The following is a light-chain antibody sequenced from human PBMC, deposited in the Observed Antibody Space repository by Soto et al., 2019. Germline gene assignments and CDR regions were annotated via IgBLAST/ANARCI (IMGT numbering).Light chain of an antibody. Sequence: QLVLTQPPSVSGAPGQRVTISCTGNSSNIGAGYDVQWYQQLPGTAPKLLIYANTNRPSGVPARFSGSKSGTSASLAISGLQAEDEADYYCQSSDNRLTTSYVFGSGTKLTVL. J-gene: IGLJ1*01. V-gene: IGLV1-40*01. CDR3: QSSDNRLTTSYV. CDR2: ANT. CDR1: SSNIGAGYD.